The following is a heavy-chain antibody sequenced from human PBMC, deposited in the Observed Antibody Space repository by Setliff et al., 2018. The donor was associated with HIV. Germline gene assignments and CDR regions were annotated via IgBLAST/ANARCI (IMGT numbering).Heavy chain of an antibody. CDR3: ARQLVGATDGFDL. D-gene: IGHD1-26*01. Sequence: PGESLKISCKVSGYNFSRYWIAWVRQMPGKGLEWMGMIYPGDSDTRNSPSFQGQVTISADKSISTAYLQWSSLKASDTAMYYCARQLVGATDGFDLWGQGTMVTVS. J-gene: IGHJ3*01. CDR2: IYPGDSDT. V-gene: IGHV5-51*01. CDR1: GYNFSRYW.